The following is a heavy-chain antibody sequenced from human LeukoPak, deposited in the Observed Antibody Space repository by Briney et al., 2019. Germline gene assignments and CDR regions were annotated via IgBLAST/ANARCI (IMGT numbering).Heavy chain of an antibody. Sequence: NPSETLSLTCAVYGGSFSGYYWSWIRQPPGKGLEWIGEINHSGSTNYNPSLKSRVTISVDTSKNQFSLKLSSVTAADTAVYYCARTRYDFWSGYQNWGQGTLVTVSS. J-gene: IGHJ4*02. D-gene: IGHD3-3*01. CDR3: ARTRYDFWSGYQN. V-gene: IGHV4-34*01. CDR2: INHSGST. CDR1: GGSFSGYY.